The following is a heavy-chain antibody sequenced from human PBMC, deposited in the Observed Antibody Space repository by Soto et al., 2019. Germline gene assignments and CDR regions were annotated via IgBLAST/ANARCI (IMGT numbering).Heavy chain of an antibody. J-gene: IGHJ4*02. CDR3: ARDRLHTSSSITFDY. Sequence: SETLSLTCAVSGGSISSGGYSWSWIRQPPGKGLEWIGYIYHSGSTYYNPSLKSRVTISVDRSKNQFSLKLSSVTAADTAVYYCARDRLHTSSSITFDYWGQGALVTVSS. CDR1: GGSISSGGYS. D-gene: IGHD6-6*01. V-gene: IGHV4-30-2*01. CDR2: IYHSGST.